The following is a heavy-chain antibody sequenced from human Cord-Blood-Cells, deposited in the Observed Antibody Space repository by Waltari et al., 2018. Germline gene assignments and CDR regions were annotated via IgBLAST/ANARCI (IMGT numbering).Heavy chain of an antibody. CDR1: GYTFTSYD. CDR2: RTPNSGNT. Sequence: QVQLVQSGAEVKKPGASVKVSCKASGYTFTSYDINWVRQATGKGLEWMGWRTPNSGNTGYAQKFQGRVTMTRNTPIITAYMELSILRAEDTAVYYCAHITGDPLWGDAFDIWRQGTMVTVSS. V-gene: IGHV1-8*01. J-gene: IGHJ3*02. CDR3: AHITGDPLWGDAFDI. D-gene: IGHD7-27*01.